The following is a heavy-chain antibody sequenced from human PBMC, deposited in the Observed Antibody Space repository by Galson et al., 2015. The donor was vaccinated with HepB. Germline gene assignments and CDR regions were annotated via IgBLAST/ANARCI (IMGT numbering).Heavy chain of an antibody. D-gene: IGHD1-26*01. CDR2: INDDGSST. Sequence: SLRLSCAASGFTFSSYWMHWVRQVPGKGLVWVSRINDDGSSTKYADSVRGRFTISRDNAKNTLYLQMSSLRAEDTAVYYCARREQLIHLGAFDVWGQGTMVTVSS. CDR3: ARREQLIHLGAFDV. J-gene: IGHJ3*01. V-gene: IGHV3-74*01. CDR1: GFTFSSYW.